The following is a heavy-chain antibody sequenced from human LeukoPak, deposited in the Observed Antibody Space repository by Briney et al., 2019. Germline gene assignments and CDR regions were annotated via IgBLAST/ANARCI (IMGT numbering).Heavy chain of an antibody. J-gene: IGHJ5*02. Sequence: PSETLSLTGTGSGGSISSYYWSWIRQPAGKGLEWIVRIYTSGSTNYNPSLKSRVTMSVATSKNQFSLKLSSVTAADTAVYYCASGGSTRAASRFDPWGQGTLVTVSS. CDR1: GGSISSYY. CDR3: ASGGSTRAASRFDP. CDR2: IYTSGST. V-gene: IGHV4-4*07. D-gene: IGHD2-15*01.